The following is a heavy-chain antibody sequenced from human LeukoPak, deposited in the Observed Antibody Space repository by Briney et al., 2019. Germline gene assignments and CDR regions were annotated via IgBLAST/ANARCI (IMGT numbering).Heavy chain of an antibody. CDR2: IYYSGNT. J-gene: IGHJ3*01. D-gene: IGHD6-19*01. Sequence: SETLSLICTVSGGSISSNSYYWGWIRQPPGKGLEWIGSIYYSGNTYYNPSLKSRVTISVETFKKQFSLKLSSVTAADTAVYYCARGYSSGWYRGRWGLDLWGQGTMVTVSS. CDR3: ARGYSSGWYRGRWGLDL. CDR1: GGSISSNSYY. V-gene: IGHV4-39*07.